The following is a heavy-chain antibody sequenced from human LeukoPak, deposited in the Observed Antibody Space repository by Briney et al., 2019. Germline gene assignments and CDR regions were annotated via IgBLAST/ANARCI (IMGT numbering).Heavy chain of an antibody. CDR2: ISSSSSYI. D-gene: IGHD2-2*01. V-gene: IGHV3-21*01. Sequence: PGRSLRLSCAASGFTFSSYSMNWVRQAPGKGLEWVSSISSSSSYIYYADSVKGRFTISRDNAKNSLYLQMNSLRAEDTAVYYCARRRDIVVVPAAYNWFDPWGQGTLVTVSS. CDR3: ARRRDIVVVPAAYNWFDP. CDR1: GFTFSSYS. J-gene: IGHJ5*02.